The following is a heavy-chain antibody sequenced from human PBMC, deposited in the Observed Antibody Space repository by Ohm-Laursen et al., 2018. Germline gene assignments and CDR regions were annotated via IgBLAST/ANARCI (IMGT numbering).Heavy chain of an antibody. J-gene: IGHJ4*02. CDR1: AFTLSSSE. CDR2: ISDSGGDT. V-gene: IGHV3-23*01. D-gene: IGHD5-24*01. Sequence: SLRLSCAASAFTLSSSEMNWVRQAPGKGLEWVSSISDSGGDTYYADSVKGRFTISRDNSKNTLYLQMNSLRADDTAVYYCANHRSATWVHKRFDYWGQGTLVTVSS. CDR3: ANHRSATWVHKRFDY.